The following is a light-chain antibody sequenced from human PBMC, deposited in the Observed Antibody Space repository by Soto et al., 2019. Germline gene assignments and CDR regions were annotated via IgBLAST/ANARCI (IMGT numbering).Light chain of an antibody. CDR2: AAS. Sequence: IQMTQSPSSLSASVGDRVTLTCLASQSISSYLNWYQQKPGEAPKLLIYAASSLQSGVPSRFSGSGSGTDFTLTISSLQPEDFATYYCQQSYSTPWTFGQGTKVDIK. V-gene: IGKV1-39*01. J-gene: IGKJ1*01. CDR3: QQSYSTPWT. CDR1: QSISSY.